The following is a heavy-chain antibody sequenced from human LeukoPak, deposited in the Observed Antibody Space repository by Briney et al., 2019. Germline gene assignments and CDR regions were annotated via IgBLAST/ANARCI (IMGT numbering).Heavy chain of an antibody. V-gene: IGHV3-33*01. D-gene: IGHD3-9*01. CDR2: IWYDGSNK. CDR3: ARDGDILTGSFDY. CDR1: GFTFSSYG. J-gene: IGHJ4*02. Sequence: PGRSLRLSCAASGFTFSSYGMHWVRQAPGKGLKGLAVIWYDGSNKDYADSVKGRFTISRDNSKNSLYMQMNSLRAEDTAVYYCARDGDILTGSFDYWGQGPLVTVSS.